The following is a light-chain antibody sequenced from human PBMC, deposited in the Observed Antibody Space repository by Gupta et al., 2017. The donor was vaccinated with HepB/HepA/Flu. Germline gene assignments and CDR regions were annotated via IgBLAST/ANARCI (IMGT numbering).Light chain of an antibody. CDR2: SNN. Sequence: QSVLTQPPSASGTPGQRVTISCSGSSSNIGSNIVNWYQQLPGTAPKLLIYSNNQRPSGVPDRFAGSKSGTSASLAISGLQSEDEADYYCASWDDSLYGRVFGGGTKLTVL. CDR1: SSNIGSNI. V-gene: IGLV1-44*01. J-gene: IGLJ3*02. CDR3: ASWDDSLYGRV.